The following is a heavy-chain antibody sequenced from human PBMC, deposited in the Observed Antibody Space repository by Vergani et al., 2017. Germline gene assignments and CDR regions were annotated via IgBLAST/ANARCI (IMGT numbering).Heavy chain of an antibody. Sequence: QVQLQQWGAGLLKPSETLSLTCAVYGGSFSSYYWSWIRQPAGKGLEWIGRIYTSGSTNYNPSLKSRVTMSVDTSKNQFSLKLSSVTAADTAVYYCARVHSSSWYLVDYWGQGTLVTVSS. V-gene: IGHV4-59*10. CDR1: GGSFSSYY. CDR2: IYTSGST. D-gene: IGHD6-13*01. J-gene: IGHJ4*02. CDR3: ARVHSSSWYLVDY.